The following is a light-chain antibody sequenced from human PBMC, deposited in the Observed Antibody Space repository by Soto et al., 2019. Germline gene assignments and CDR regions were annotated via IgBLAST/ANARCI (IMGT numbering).Light chain of an antibody. J-gene: IGLJ1*01. Sequence: QSVLTQPASVSGSPGQSITISCTGTSSDVGGYNYVSWYQQHPGKAPKLMIYDVSNRPSGVSNRFSGSKSGNTASLTISGLQAEDEADYYSSSYTSSSLTVFGTGTKVTVL. CDR3: SSYTSSSLTV. V-gene: IGLV2-14*01. CDR2: DVS. CDR1: SSDVGGYNY.